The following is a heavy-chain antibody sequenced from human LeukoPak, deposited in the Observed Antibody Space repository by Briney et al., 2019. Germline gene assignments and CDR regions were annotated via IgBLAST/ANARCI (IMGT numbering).Heavy chain of an antibody. J-gene: IGHJ4*02. V-gene: IGHV4-34*01. D-gene: IGHD3-9*01. CDR3: ARGDQRELEDDILTGRSYFDY. Sequence: SETLSLTCAVYGGSFSGYYWSWIRQPPGKGLEWIGEINHSGSTNYNPSLRSRVTISVDTSKNQFSLKLSSVTAADTAVYYCARGDQRELEDDILTGRSYFDYWGQGTLVTVSS. CDR1: GGSFSGYY. CDR2: INHSGST.